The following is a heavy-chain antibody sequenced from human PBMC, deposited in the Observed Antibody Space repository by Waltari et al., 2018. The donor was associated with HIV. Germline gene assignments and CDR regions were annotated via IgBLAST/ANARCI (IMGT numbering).Heavy chain of an antibody. CDR1: GYTFTGYY. V-gene: IGHV1-2*02. CDR3: ASSPGGVDDAAPFFFDF. CDR2: LNSNRGGT. Sequence: QVQLVQSGAEGRKPGASVRVSCKASGYTFTGYYIHWLRPAPGQGLEWMGSLNSNRGGTNYAQSFQGRITMTRDTDISAIYMELSRLRSDDTAIYYCASSPGGVDDAAPFFFDFWGQGTLVTVSS. D-gene: IGHD1-1*01. J-gene: IGHJ5*01.